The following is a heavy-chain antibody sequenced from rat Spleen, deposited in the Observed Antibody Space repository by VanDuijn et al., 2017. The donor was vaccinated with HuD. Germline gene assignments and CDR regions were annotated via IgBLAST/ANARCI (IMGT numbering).Heavy chain of an antibody. J-gene: IGHJ2*01. V-gene: IGHV5-7*01. CDR1: GFTFNDHF. Sequence: EVQLVESNGGLVQPGRSLKLSCAASGFTFNDHFMAWVRQAPKKGLEWVATISYDGSSTYYRDSVKGRFTISRDNAKNTLYLQMDSLRSEDTATYYCARHPDYSNYFDYWGQGVMVTVSS. D-gene: IGHD1-1*01. CDR2: ISYDGSST. CDR3: ARHPDYSNYFDY.